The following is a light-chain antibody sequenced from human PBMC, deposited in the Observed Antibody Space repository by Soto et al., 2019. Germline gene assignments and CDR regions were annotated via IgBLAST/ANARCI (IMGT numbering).Light chain of an antibody. Sequence: QSALTQPASVSGSPGQSITISCTGTSSDVGNYNLVSWYQQHPGKAPKLIIYATRKRPSGVSNRYSGSKSGNTASLTISGLQAEDEATYQCCSYAGSITFTFGGGTKLTVL. CDR1: SSDVGNYNL. J-gene: IGLJ2*01. CDR2: ATR. V-gene: IGLV2-23*02. CDR3: CSYAGSITFT.